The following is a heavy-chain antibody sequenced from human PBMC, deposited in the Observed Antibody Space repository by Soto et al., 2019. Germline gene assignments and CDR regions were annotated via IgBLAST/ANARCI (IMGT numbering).Heavy chain of an antibody. V-gene: IGHV3-33*01. J-gene: IGHJ6*03. D-gene: IGHD2-15*01. CDR1: GFTFSSYG. CDR3: ARGCYLYYYYMDV. CDR2: IWSDGSNK. Sequence: QVQLVESGGGVVQPGRSLRLSCAASGFTFSSYGMHWVRQAPGKGLEWVAVIWSDGSNKYYADSVKGRFTISRDNSKNTLYLQMNSLRAEDTAVYYCARGCYLYYYYMDVWGKGTTVTVSS.